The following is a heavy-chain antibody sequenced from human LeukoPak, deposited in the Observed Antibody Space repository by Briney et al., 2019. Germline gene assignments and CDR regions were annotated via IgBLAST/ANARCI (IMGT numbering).Heavy chain of an antibody. D-gene: IGHD2-15*01. CDR2: IWYDGSNK. CDR1: GFTFSSYW. J-gene: IGHJ6*03. Sequence: GGSLRLSCAASGFTFSSYWMSWVRQAPGKGLEWVAVIWYDGSNKYYADSVKDRFTISRDNSKNTLYLQMNSLRAEDTAVYYCARPATDYYYYMDVRGKGTTVTVSS. CDR3: ARPATDYYYYMDV. V-gene: IGHV3-33*08.